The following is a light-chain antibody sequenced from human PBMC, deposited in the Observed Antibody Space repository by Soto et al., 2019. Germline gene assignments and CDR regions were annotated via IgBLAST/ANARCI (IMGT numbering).Light chain of an antibody. J-gene: IGLJ2*01. CDR2: VNS. CDR3: QSYDSSLSGVV. CDR1: NSNIGAGYD. V-gene: IGLV1-40*01. Sequence: QSVLTQPPSVSGAPGQRVTISCTGSNSNIGAGYDVHWYQQLPGTAPKLLIYVNSNRPSGVPDRFSGSKSGTSASLAITGLQAEDEADYYCQSYDSSLSGVVFGGGTKLTV.